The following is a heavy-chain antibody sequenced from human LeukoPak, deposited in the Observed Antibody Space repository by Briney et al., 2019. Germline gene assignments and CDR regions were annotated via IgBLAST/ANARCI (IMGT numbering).Heavy chain of an antibody. CDR2: ISGSGDAT. CDR3: AKCSRSSCFAAGAFDC. J-gene: IGHJ4*02. D-gene: IGHD2-15*01. CDR1: GFTFSSYA. V-gene: IGHV3-23*01. Sequence: PGGSLRLSCAASGFTFSSYAMAWVCQAPGKGLEWVSGISGSGDATWYADSVKGRFTISRDNSKNTVSLQMNSLRPEDTAIYYCAKCSRSSCFAAGAFDCWGQGTQVTVSS.